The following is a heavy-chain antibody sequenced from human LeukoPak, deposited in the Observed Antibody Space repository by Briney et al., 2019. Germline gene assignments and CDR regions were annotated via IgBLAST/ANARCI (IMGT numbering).Heavy chain of an antibody. V-gene: IGHV4-34*01. Sequence: SETLSLTCAVYGGSFSGYYWSWIRQPPGKGLEWIGEINHSGSTNYNPSLKSRVTISVDTSKNQFSLKLSSVTAADTAVYYCAREDYYDSSLDPWGQGTLVTVSS. J-gene: IGHJ5*02. CDR3: AREDYYDSSLDP. CDR2: INHSGST. D-gene: IGHD3-22*01. CDR1: GGSFSGYY.